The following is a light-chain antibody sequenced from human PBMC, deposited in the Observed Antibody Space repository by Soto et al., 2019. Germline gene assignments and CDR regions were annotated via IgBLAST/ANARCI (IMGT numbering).Light chain of an antibody. CDR1: QSVCSN. CDR2: GAC. Sequence: EIVITQSPATLSVSPGERATLSCRASQSVCSNLAWYRQKPGQAPRLLIYGACTRATGIQDRFTGSGAGTDFTLTISRLEPEDFTVYYCQQYGSSTPTFGQGTKVDIK. V-gene: IGKV3-20*01. CDR3: QQYGSSTPT. J-gene: IGKJ1*01.